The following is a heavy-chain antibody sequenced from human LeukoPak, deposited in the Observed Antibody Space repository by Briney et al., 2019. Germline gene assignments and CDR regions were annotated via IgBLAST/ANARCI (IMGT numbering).Heavy chain of an antibody. CDR1: GGSISSYY. CDR2: IYYSGST. J-gene: IGHJ6*02. D-gene: IGHD2-15*01. Sequence: SETLSLTCTVSGGSISSYYWSWIRQPPGKGLEWIGYIYYSGSTNYNPSLKSRVTISVDTSKNQFSLKLSSVTAADTAVYYCAREERCSGGSCYWDYYGMDVWGQGTTVTVSS. CDR3: AREERCSGGSCYWDYYGMDV. V-gene: IGHV4-59*01.